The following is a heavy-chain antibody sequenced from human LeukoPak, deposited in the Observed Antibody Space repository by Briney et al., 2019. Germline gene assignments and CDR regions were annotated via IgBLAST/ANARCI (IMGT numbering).Heavy chain of an antibody. V-gene: IGHV4-4*07. Sequence: SETLSLTCTVPGGSISSYYWSWIRQPAGKGLEWIGRIYTSGSTNYNPSLKSRVTMSVDTSKNQFSLKLSSVTAADTAVYYCARAYCTNGVCSAYYFDYWGQGTLVTVSS. J-gene: IGHJ4*02. CDR3: ARAYCTNGVCSAYYFDY. D-gene: IGHD2-8*01. CDR2: IYTSGST. CDR1: GGSISSYY.